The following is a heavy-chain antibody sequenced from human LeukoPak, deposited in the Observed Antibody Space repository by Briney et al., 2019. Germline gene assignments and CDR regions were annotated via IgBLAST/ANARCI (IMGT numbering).Heavy chain of an antibody. CDR2: IYYSGST. CDR1: GGSISSYY. Sequence: PSETLSLTCTVSGGSISSYYWSWIRQPPGKGLEWIGYIYYSGSTNYNPSLKSRVTISVDTSKNQFSLKLSSVTTADTAVYYCARVAGKEGYYDSSGWNWFDPWGQGTLVTVSS. J-gene: IGHJ5*02. CDR3: ARVAGKEGYYDSSGWNWFDP. V-gene: IGHV4-59*01. D-gene: IGHD3-22*01.